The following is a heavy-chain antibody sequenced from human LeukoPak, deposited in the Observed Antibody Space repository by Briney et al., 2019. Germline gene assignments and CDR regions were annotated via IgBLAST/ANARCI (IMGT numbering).Heavy chain of an antibody. CDR3: AKDETYYYDSSGYYPRHYGMDV. V-gene: IGHV3-30*18. Sequence: GRSLRLTCAASGFTFSSYGMHWVRQAPGKGLEWVAVISYDGSNKYYADSVKGRFTISRDNSKNTLYLQMNSLRAEDTAVYYCAKDETYYYDSSGYYPRHYGMDVWGQGTTVTVSS. CDR1: GFTFSSYG. D-gene: IGHD3-22*01. J-gene: IGHJ6*02. CDR2: ISYDGSNK.